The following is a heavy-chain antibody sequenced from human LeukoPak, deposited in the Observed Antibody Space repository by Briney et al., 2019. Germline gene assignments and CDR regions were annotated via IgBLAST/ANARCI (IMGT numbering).Heavy chain of an antibody. CDR2: INPSGGSA. CDR1: GYTFTRYY. CDR3: ARGRYSGYDSYPASFDY. D-gene: IGHD5-12*01. J-gene: IGHJ4*02. Sequence: ASVKVSCKASGYTFTRYYMHWVRQAPGQGLEWMGIINPSGGSARYAQKFQGRVTVTRDTSTSTVYMEVSSLRSEDTAVYYCARGRYSGYDSYPASFDYWGQGTLVTVSS. V-gene: IGHV1-46*01.